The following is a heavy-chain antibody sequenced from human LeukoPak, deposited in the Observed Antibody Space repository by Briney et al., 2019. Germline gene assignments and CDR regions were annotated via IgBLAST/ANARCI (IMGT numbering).Heavy chain of an antibody. D-gene: IGHD3-3*01. CDR1: GYTFTSYY. CDR2: INPSGGST. CDR3: ARVAIFGVVTLDAFDI. Sequence: ASVKVSCKASGYTFTSYYMHWVRQAPGQGLEWMGIINPSGGSTSYAQKFQGRVTMTRDTSTSTVYMELSSLRSEDTGVYYCARVAIFGVVTLDAFDIWGQGTMVTVSS. V-gene: IGHV1-46*01. J-gene: IGHJ3*02.